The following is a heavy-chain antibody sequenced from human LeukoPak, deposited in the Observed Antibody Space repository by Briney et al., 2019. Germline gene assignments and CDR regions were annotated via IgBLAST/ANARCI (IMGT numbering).Heavy chain of an antibody. CDR1: GASISSGDYY. V-gene: IGHV4-30-4*01. J-gene: IGHJ5*02. CDR2: IYYSGST. CDR3: ASSPKSNNWFDP. Sequence: SETLSLTCTVSGASISSGDYYWSWIRQPPGKGLEWIGYIYYSGSTYYNPSLKSRVTISVDTSKNQFSLKLSSVTAADTAVYYCASSPKSNNWFDPWGQGTLVTVSS.